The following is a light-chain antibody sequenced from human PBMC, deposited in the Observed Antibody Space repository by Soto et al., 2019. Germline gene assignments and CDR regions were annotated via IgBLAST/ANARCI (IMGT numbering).Light chain of an antibody. V-gene: IGKV3-20*01. Sequence: EIVLTQSPGTLSLSPGERATLSCRASQSVSSSYLAWYQQKPGQAPRLLIYGASSRATGIPDRFSGSGSGIDFILTISRLEPEDFAVYYCQQYGSSPYTFGQGTELEIK. CDR2: GAS. CDR3: QQYGSSPYT. J-gene: IGKJ2*01. CDR1: QSVSSSY.